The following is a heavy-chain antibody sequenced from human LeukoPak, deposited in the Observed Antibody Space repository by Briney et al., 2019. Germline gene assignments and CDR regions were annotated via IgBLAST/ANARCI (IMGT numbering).Heavy chain of an antibody. D-gene: IGHD3-22*01. Sequence: PGRSLRLSCAASGFTFSIYAMHWLRQAPGKGLEWVAFISYDGSNEFYADSVKGRFTISRDNYKNTLALQMNSLRLGATDVYYCARAMTEVVEGGAFDIWGQGTKVSVSS. J-gene: IGHJ3*02. CDR1: GFTFSIYA. V-gene: IGHV3-30-3*01. CDR2: ISYDGSNE. CDR3: ARAMTEVVEGGAFDI.